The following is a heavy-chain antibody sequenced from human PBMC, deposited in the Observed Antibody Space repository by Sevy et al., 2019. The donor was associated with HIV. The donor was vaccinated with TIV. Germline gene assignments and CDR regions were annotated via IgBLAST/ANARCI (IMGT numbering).Heavy chain of an antibody. CDR3: ARAHSYYDSSGYMGIDAFDV. J-gene: IGHJ3*01. CDR1: GFSFSSYW. D-gene: IGHD3-22*01. Sequence: GGSLRLSCAASGFSFSSYWMHWVRQAPGKGLEWVSRSNSDGISRSYADSVMGRFTISRDNAKNTLYLQMENLRVEDTAIYYCARAHSYYDSSGYMGIDAFDVWGQGTTVTVSS. CDR2: SNSDGISR. V-gene: IGHV3-74*01.